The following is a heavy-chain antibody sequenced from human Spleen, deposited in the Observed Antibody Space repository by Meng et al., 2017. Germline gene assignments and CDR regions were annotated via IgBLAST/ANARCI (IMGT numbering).Heavy chain of an antibody. Sequence: QVQLVQSGSEVKKPGASVKVSCKASGYSFTGYYMHWVRQGRGQGLEWLGRINAGNGNTKYSQKFQGRVTITRDTSASTAYMELSSLRSEDTAVYYCARGEGYCSGGRCYRWFDPWGQGTLVTVSS. V-gene: IGHV1-3*01. D-gene: IGHD2-15*01. CDR2: INAGNGNT. CDR1: GYSFTGYY. CDR3: ARGEGYCSGGRCYRWFDP. J-gene: IGHJ5*02.